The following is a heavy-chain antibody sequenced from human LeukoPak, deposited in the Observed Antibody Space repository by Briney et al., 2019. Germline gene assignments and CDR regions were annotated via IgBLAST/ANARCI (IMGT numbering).Heavy chain of an antibody. CDR3: ARGKYQLPWINHAFDI. V-gene: IGHV1-2*02. CDR2: INPNSGGT. Sequence: GASVKVSCKASGYTFTGYYMHWVRQAPGQGLEWMGWINPNSGGTNYAQKFQGRVTISVDTSKNQFSLKLSSVTAADTAVYYCARGKYQLPWINHAFDIWGQGTMVTVSS. CDR1: GYTFTGYY. D-gene: IGHD2-2*01. J-gene: IGHJ3*02.